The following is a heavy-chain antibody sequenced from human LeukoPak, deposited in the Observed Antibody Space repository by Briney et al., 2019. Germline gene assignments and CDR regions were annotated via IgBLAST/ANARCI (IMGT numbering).Heavy chain of an antibody. V-gene: IGHV3-23*01. CDR1: RFDFTTSA. CDR3: ARGPHNRGGRFSWFDP. CDR2: ISADGGAT. J-gene: IGHJ5*02. D-gene: IGHD2-15*01. Sequence: SGGSLRLSCAASRFDFTTSAMNWVRQAPGDRLKWVSGISADGGATYYVDSVKGRFTISRDNSKRTLYLQMNGLRAEDTAFYYCARGPHNRGGRFSWFDPWGQGTLVTVSS.